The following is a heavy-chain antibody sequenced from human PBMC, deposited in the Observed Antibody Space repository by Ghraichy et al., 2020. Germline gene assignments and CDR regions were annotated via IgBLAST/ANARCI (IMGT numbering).Heavy chain of an antibody. CDR2: IYSGGGT. D-gene: IGHD1-26*01. CDR3: ARGTIVGAAMVPLRGY. J-gene: IGHJ4*02. Sequence: GGSLRLSCAASGFTVSSYYMSWVRQAPGKGLESVSVIYSGGGTYYADSVKGRFTISRDNSKNTLYLQMNSLRAEDTAVYYCARGTIVGAAMVPLRGYWGQGTLVTVSS. CDR1: GFTVSSYY. V-gene: IGHV3-66*01.